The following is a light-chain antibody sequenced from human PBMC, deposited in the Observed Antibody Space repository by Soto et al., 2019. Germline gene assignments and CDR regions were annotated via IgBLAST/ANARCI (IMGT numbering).Light chain of an antibody. Sequence: MVLTHSPGTLALSPGERSTLSCRASQSVGSSYLAWYQQKPRQAPRLLIYGASSRATGIPDRFSASGSGTDFTLTISRLEPEDFAVYYCQQYGSSPPFTFGPGTKVDIK. CDR2: GAS. CDR1: QSVGSSY. CDR3: QQYGSSPPFT. V-gene: IGKV3-20*01. J-gene: IGKJ3*01.